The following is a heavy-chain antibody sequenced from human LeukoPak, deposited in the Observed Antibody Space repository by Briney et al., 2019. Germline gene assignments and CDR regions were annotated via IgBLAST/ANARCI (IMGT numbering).Heavy chain of an antibody. CDR3: ANLTGYSSSSDF. D-gene: IGHD6-13*01. J-gene: IGHJ4*02. CDR2: IKQDGSEK. CDR1: GFIFSNYW. V-gene: IGHV3-7*03. Sequence: GGSLRLSCAASGFIFSNYWMSWVRQAPGKGLEWVANIKQDGSEKYYVDSVKGRFTISRDNAKNSLYLQMNSLRAEDTAVYYCANLTGYSSSSDFWGQGTLVTVSS.